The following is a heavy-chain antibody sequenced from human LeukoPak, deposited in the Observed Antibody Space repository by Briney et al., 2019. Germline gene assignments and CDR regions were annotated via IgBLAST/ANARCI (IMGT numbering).Heavy chain of an antibody. D-gene: IGHD2-2*01. J-gene: IGHJ4*02. CDR1: GFTFSSYS. CDR3: ANPSTPAAIYDSLDY. V-gene: IGHV3-48*01. Sequence: PGGSLRLSCAASGFTFSSYSMNWVRQAPGKGLEWVSYISSSSSTIYYADSVKGRFTISRDNSKNTLYLQMNSLRAEDTAVYYCANPSTPAAIYDSLDYWGQGTLVTVSS. CDR2: ISSSSSTI.